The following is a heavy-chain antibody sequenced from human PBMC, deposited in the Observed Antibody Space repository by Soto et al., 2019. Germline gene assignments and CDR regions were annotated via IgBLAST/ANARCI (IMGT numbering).Heavy chain of an antibody. CDR3: ARVVYYDSSGYYYYFDY. CDR1: CGSISSGGYS. V-gene: IGHV4-30-2*01. J-gene: IGHJ4*02. D-gene: IGHD3-22*01. Sequence: SETLSLTCAVSCGSISSGGYSWSWIRQPPGKGLEWIGYIYHSGSTYYNPSLKSRVTISVDRSKNQFSLKLSSVTAADTAVYYCARVVYYDSSGYYYYFDYWGQGTLVTVSS. CDR2: IYHSGST.